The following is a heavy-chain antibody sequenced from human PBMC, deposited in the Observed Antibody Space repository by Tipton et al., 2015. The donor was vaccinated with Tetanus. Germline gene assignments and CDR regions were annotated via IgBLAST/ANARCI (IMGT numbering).Heavy chain of an antibody. J-gene: IGHJ6*02. Sequence: SLRLSCAASGFTFSSYGMHWVRQAPGKGLEWVAVISYDGSNKYYADSVKGRFTISRDNSKNTLYLQMNSLRAEDTAVYYCAKDLRYYDGPYYYGMDVWGQGTTVTVSS. V-gene: IGHV3-30*18. CDR1: GFTFSSYG. CDR3: AKDLRYYDGPYYYGMDV. CDR2: ISYDGSNK. D-gene: IGHD3-22*01.